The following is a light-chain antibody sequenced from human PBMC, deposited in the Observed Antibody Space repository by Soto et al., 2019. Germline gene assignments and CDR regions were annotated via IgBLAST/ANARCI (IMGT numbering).Light chain of an antibody. V-gene: IGLV1-44*01. CDR2: SDD. CDR3: AAWGDSLNTWV. CDR1: SSNIGSNA. Sequence: QSVLTQPPSASGTPGQRVTISCSGSSSNIGSNAVSWYQHFPGTAPKVLIYSDDQRPSGGPDRVSGSKSGTSASLAISGLRAEDEADYFCAAWGDSLNTWVFGGGTKVTVL. J-gene: IGLJ3*02.